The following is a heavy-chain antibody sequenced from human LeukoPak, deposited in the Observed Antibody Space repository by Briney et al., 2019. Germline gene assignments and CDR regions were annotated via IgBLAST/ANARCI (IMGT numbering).Heavy chain of an antibody. CDR2: IYSGGGT. V-gene: IGHV3-53*01. D-gene: IGHD2-15*01. Sequence: GGSLRLSCAASGFTVSNTYMSWVRQAPGKGLEWVSLIYSGGGTYSADSVKGRFTISRDISKNTLYLQMNSLRAEDTAVYYCARDTYLCSGGSCYAQYFDYWGQGTLVTVSS. CDR3: ARDTYLCSGGSCYAQYFDY. J-gene: IGHJ4*02. CDR1: GFTVSNTY.